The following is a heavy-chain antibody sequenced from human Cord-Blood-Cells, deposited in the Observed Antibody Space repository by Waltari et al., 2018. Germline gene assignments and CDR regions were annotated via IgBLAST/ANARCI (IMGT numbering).Heavy chain of an antibody. J-gene: IGHJ4*02. CDR3: AREGYGDYGFDY. Sequence: QVQLVQSGAEVKKPGASVKVSCKASGYTFTGYYMHWVRQAPGQGLEWRGRINPNRGGTNYAQKFQGRVTMTRDTSISTAYMELSRLRSDDTAVYYCAREGYGDYGFDYWGQGTLVTVSS. CDR2: INPNRGGT. CDR1: GYTFTGYY. V-gene: IGHV1-2*06. D-gene: IGHD4-17*01.